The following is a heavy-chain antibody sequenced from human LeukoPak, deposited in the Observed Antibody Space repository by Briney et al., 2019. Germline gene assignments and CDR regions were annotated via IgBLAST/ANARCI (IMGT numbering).Heavy chain of an antibody. CDR2: INHSGNT. D-gene: IGHD3-3*01. J-gene: IGHJ6*03. V-gene: IGHV4-34*01. CDR3: ARGRRGRITIFGVVTKMPYYMDV. CDR1: GGSFSDYY. Sequence: SETLSLTCAVYGGSFSDYYWSWIRQPPGKGLEWIGEINHSGNTNYNPSLKSRVTISVDTSKNQFSLKLSSVTAADTAVYYCARGRRGRITIFGVVTKMPYYMDVWGKGTTVTVSS.